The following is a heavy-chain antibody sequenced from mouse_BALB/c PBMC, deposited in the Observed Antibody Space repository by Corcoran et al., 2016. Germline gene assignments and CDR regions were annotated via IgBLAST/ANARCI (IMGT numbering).Heavy chain of an antibody. J-gene: IGHJ2*01. Sequence: QIQLVQSGPELKKPGETVKISCKASGYTFTNYGMNWVKQAPGKGLKWMGWINTYTGEPTYADDFKGRFAFSLETSASTAYLQINNLKNEDTATYFCARRGTDFDYWGQGTTLTVSS. CDR1: GYTFTNYG. V-gene: IGHV9-3-1*01. CDR2: INTYTGEP. CDR3: ARRGTDFDY.